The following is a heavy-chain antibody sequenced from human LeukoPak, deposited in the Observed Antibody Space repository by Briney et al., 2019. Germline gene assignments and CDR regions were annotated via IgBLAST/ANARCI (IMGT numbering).Heavy chain of an antibody. CDR1: GGSISSYY. V-gene: IGHV4-59*01. CDR3: ARDLSSYYYYYMDV. CDR2: IYYSGST. J-gene: IGHJ6*03. D-gene: IGHD3-3*02. Sequence: SETLSLTRTVSGGSISSYYWSWIRQPPGKGLEWIGYIYYSGSTNYNPSLKSRVTISVDTSKNQFSLKLSSVTAADTAVYYCARDLSSYYYYYMDVWGKGTTVTVSS.